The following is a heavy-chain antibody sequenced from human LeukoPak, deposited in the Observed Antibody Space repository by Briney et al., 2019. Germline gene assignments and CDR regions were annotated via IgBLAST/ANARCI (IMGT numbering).Heavy chain of an antibody. CDR3: AHGGDILTGYYIFDY. V-gene: IGHV2-5*02. D-gene: IGHD3-9*01. Sequence: TLSLTCTVSGGSISSSSYYWGWIRQPPGKGLEWLALIYWDDDKRYSPSLKSRLTITKDTSKNQVVLTMTNMDPVDTATYYCAHGGDILTGYYIFDYWGQGTLVTVSS. CDR2: IYWDDDK. J-gene: IGHJ4*02. CDR1: GGSISSSSYY.